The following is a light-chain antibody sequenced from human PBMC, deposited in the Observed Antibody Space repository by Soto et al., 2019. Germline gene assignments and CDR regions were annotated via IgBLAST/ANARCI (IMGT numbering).Light chain of an antibody. CDR2: KAS. J-gene: IGKJ4*01. CDR3: QQYNSYPLT. V-gene: IGKV1-5*03. CDR1: QSISSW. Sequence: DIQMTQAPSTLSAFVGDRVTITCRATQSISSWLAWYQQKPGEAPQLLIYKASNLESGVPSRFSGSGSGTDFTLTISSLQPDDFVTYYCQQYNSYPLTFGGGTKVEIK.